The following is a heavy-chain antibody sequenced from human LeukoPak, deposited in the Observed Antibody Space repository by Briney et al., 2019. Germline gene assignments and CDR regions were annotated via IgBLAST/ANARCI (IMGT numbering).Heavy chain of an antibody. CDR2: INHSGST. Sequence: PSETLSLTCAVYGGSFSGYYWSWIRQPPGKGLEWIGEINHSGSTNYNPSLKSRVTISVDTSKNQFSLKLSSVTAADTAVYYCARHSTSSMVRGVNRYYYYMDVWGKGTTVTISS. CDR3: ARHSTSSMVRGVNRYYYYMDV. J-gene: IGHJ6*03. D-gene: IGHD3-10*01. CDR1: GGSFSGYY. V-gene: IGHV4-34*01.